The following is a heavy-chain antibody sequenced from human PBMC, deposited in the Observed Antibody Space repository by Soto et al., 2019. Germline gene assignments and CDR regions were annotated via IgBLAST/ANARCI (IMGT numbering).Heavy chain of an antibody. D-gene: IGHD1-26*01. Sequence: QVQLVESGGGVVQPGRSLRLSCAASGFTFSSYGMHWVRQAPGKGLEWVAVIWYDGSNKYYADSVKGRFTNSRDNSKNTLYLQMNSLRAEDTAVYYCARDEGGPNFDYWGQGTLVTVSS. V-gene: IGHV3-33*01. CDR1: GFTFSSYG. CDR3: ARDEGGPNFDY. J-gene: IGHJ4*02. CDR2: IWYDGSNK.